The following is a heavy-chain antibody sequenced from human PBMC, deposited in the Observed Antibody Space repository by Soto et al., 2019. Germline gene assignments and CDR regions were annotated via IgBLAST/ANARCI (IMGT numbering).Heavy chain of an antibody. CDR1: GFTFSSYA. D-gene: IGHD3-10*01. V-gene: IGHV3-74*01. CDR2: INSDGSTI. J-gene: IGHJ3*02. CDR3: ARDRGYPDSFDI. Sequence: GSLRLSCAASGFTFSSYAMSWVRQAPGKGLVWVSHINSDGSTIVYADSVKGRFTISRDNAKNTLYLQMNSLRVEDTAVYYCARDRGYPDSFDIWGQGTMVTVSS.